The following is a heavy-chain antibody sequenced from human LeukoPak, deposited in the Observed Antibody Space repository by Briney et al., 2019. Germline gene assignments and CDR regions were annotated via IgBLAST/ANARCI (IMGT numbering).Heavy chain of an antibody. V-gene: IGHV1-2*06. CDR2: INPNSGGT. Sequence: ASVKVSCQASGYTFTGYYMHWVQQAPGQGLEWMGRINPNSGGTNYAQKFQGRVTMTRDTSISTAYMELSRLRSDDTAVYYCARDDHYYDSSGYYWDHYYYYGRDVWGQGTTVTVSS. D-gene: IGHD3-22*01. CDR3: ARDDHYYDSSGYYWDHYYYYGRDV. CDR1: GYTFTGYY. J-gene: IGHJ6*02.